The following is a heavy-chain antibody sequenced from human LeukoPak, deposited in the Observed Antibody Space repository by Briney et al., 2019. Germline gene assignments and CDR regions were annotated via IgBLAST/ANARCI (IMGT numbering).Heavy chain of an antibody. J-gene: IGHJ3*02. D-gene: IGHD2-8*01. CDR3: AVIYAVVGTFDI. Sequence: GESLKISCKGSGYNFPDYWIGWVRQLPGKVLEWIGILYPDDSATKYSPSFQGQVTISVDMSISTAYLQWSSLQASDTAIYYCAVIYAVVGTFDIWGQGTVVTVSS. V-gene: IGHV5-51*03. CDR2: LYPDDSAT. CDR1: GYNFPDYW.